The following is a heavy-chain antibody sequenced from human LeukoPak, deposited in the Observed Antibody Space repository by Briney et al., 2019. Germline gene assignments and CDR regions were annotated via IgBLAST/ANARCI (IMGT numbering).Heavy chain of an antibody. CDR2: IMPLFGTA. CDR3: ARDSIVVVPSPGYNWFDP. V-gene: IGHV1-69*05. CDR1: GGTFSRND. J-gene: IGHJ5*02. D-gene: IGHD2-2*01. Sequence: SVKVSCKASGGTFSRNDISWVRQAPGQGLEWMGGIMPLFGTAKNAQKFQGRVTMTTDTSTSTAYMELRSLRSDDTAVYYCARDSIVVVPSPGYNWFDPWGQGTLVTVSS.